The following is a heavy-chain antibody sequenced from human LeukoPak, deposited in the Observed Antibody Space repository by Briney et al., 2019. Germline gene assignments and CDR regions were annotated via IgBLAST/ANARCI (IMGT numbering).Heavy chain of an antibody. Sequence: KPSETLSLTCAVYGGSFSGYYWSWIRQPPGKGLEWIGEINHSGSTNYNPSLKSRVTISVDTSNNQFSLKLSSVTAADTAVYYCARASNDWGPLYYFDYWGQGTLVTVSS. V-gene: IGHV4-34*01. CDR2: INHSGST. J-gene: IGHJ4*02. CDR1: GGSFSGYY. CDR3: ARASNDWGPLYYFDY. D-gene: IGHD1-1*01.